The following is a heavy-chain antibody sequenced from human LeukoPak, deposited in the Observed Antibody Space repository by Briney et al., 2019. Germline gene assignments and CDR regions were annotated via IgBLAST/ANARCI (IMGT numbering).Heavy chain of an antibody. V-gene: IGHV4-38-2*02. CDR3: ARRRLTGYYSS. CDR2: INHSGST. J-gene: IGHJ4*02. Sequence: PSETLSLTCTVSGYSISSGYYWSWIRQPPGKGLEWIGEINHSGSTNYNPSLKSRVTISVDTSKNQFSLKLSSVTAADTAVYYCARRRLTGYYSSWGQGTLVTVSS. D-gene: IGHD3-9*01. CDR1: GYSISSGYY.